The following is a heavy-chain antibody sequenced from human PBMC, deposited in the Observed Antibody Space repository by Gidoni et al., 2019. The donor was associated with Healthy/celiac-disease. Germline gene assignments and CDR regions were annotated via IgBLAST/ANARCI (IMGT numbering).Heavy chain of an antibody. CDR3: ASSYSSSPGGQFDY. CDR1: GGSISSYY. J-gene: IGHJ4*02. Sequence: QVQLQESGPGLVKPSETLSLTCTVSGGSISSYYWSWIRQPPGKGLEWIGYIYYSGSTNYNPSLKSRVTISVDTSKNQFSLKLSSVTAADTAVYYCASSYSSSPGGQFDYWGQGTLVTVSS. D-gene: IGHD6-6*01. CDR2: IYYSGST. V-gene: IGHV4-59*01.